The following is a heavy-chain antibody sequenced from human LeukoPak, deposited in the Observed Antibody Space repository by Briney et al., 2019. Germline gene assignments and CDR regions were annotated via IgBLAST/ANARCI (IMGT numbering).Heavy chain of an antibody. V-gene: IGHV4-34*12. D-gene: IGHD6-19*01. J-gene: IGHJ4*02. CDR2: IINIGGN. CDR3: ARQWLVSPLFDY. Sequence: SETLSLTCAVYGGSFSGYYWSWIRQPPGKGLEWIGEIINIGGNNYNPSLRSRVTVSVHTSKNQLSLKLSSVTAADTAVYYCARQWLVSPLFDYWGQGTLVTVSS. CDR1: GGSFSGYY.